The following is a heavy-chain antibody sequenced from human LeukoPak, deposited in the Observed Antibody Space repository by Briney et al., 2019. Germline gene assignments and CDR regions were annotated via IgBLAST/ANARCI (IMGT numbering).Heavy chain of an antibody. CDR2: IYYSGST. V-gene: IGHV4-31*03. D-gene: IGHD1-7*01. CDR3: ARLAGTTSGYYYYMDV. Sequence: PSQTLSLTCTVSGGSISSGGNYWSWIRQHPGKGLEWIGYIYYSGSTYYNPSLKSRVTISVDTSKNQFSLKLSSVTAADTAVYYCARLAGTTSGYYYYMDVWGKGTTVTVSS. J-gene: IGHJ6*03. CDR1: GGSISSGGNY.